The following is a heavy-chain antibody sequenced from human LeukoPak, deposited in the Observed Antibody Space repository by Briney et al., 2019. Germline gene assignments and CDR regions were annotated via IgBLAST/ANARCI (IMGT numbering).Heavy chain of an antibody. CDR2: INHSGST. V-gene: IGHV4-34*01. CDR3: ARDGPPRPLGY. Sequence: SETLSLTCAVYGGSFSGYYWSWIHQPPGKGLEWIGEINHSGSTNYNPSLKSRVTISVDTSKNQFSLKLSSVTAADTAVYYCARDGPPRPLGYWGQGTLVTVSS. CDR1: GGSFSGYY. J-gene: IGHJ4*02.